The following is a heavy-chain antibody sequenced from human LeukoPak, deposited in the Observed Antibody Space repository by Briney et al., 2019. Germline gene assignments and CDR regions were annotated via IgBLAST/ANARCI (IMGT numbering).Heavy chain of an antibody. D-gene: IGHD3-10*01. J-gene: IGHJ4*02. CDR2: IKQDGSEK. V-gene: IGHV3-7*01. CDR3: ARPHLWFGELYFDY. Sequence: PGGSLRLYCAASGFTFSSYWMSWVRQAPGKGLVWVANIKQDGSEKYYVDSVKGRFSISRDNAKNSLYLQMNSLRAEDTAVYYCARPHLWFGELYFDYWGQGTLVTVSS. CDR1: GFTFSSYW.